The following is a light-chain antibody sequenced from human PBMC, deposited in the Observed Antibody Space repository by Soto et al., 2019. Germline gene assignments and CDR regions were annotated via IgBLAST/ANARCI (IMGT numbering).Light chain of an antibody. V-gene: IGKV3-11*01. CDR1: QSVSSY. Sequence: EIVLTQSPATLSLXPGERATLSCRASQSVSSYLAWYQQKPGQAPRLLIYDASNRATGIPARFSGSGSGTDFTLTISSLEPEDFAVYYCQQRSNWRFTFGPGTKVDIK. CDR3: QQRSNWRFT. CDR2: DAS. J-gene: IGKJ3*01.